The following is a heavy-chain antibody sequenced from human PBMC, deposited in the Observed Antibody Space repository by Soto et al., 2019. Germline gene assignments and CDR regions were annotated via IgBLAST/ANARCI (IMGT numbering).Heavy chain of an antibody. Sequence: GGSLRLSCTGSGFTFGNYGMHWVRQAPGKGLEWVASTSYDGNNKYYADSLKGRFTISRDNSKKMVYLQMTSLGPEDTAVYYCGKGGGSARDFDYWGQGALVTVS. V-gene: IGHV3-30*18. CDR3: GKGGGSARDFDY. CDR1: GFTFGNYG. CDR2: TSYDGNNK. J-gene: IGHJ4*02. D-gene: IGHD1-26*01.